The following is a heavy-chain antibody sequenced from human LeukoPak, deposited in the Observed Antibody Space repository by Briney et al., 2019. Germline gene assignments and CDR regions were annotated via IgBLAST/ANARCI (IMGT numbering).Heavy chain of an antibody. CDR1: GFAFSNFA. V-gene: IGHV3-23*01. CDR3: AKGSRDYDILTGYPEAEYFQH. Sequence: GGSLRLSCAASGFAFSNFAMSWVRQAPGKGLEWVSGISDSGASTYYPDSVKGRFTISRDNAKNSLYLQMNSLRAEDTALYYCAKGSRDYDILTGYPEAEYFQHWGQGTLVTVSS. CDR2: ISDSGAST. D-gene: IGHD3-9*01. J-gene: IGHJ1*01.